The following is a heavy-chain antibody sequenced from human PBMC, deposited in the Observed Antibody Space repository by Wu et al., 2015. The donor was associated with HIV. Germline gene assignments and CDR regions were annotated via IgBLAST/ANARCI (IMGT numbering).Heavy chain of an antibody. J-gene: IGHJ4*02. CDR1: GGTFSSYA. Sequence: QVQLVQSGAEVKKPGSSVKGLPAKASGGTFSSYAISWVRQAPGQGLEWMGGIIPIFGTTNYAQKFQGRVTITTDESTSTAYMELSSLRSEDTAVYYCARGTYYDSSGSPLPFDYWGQGTLVTVSS. CDR2: IIPIFGTT. V-gene: IGHV1-69*05. D-gene: IGHD3-22*01. CDR3: ARGTYYDSSGSPLPFDY.